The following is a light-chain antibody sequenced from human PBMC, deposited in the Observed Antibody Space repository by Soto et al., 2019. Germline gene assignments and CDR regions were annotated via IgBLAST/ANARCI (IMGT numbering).Light chain of an antibody. CDR1: SSGVGSYTL. CDR2: EGI. CDR3: CSYVGANV. V-gene: IGLV2-23*01. J-gene: IGLJ2*01. Sequence: QSVLTQPASVSGSPGQSITISCTGTSSGVGSYTLVSWYQQHPGKAPKLLIYEGIKRPSGVSSRFSGSKSGNTASLTISGLQAEDEADHYCCSYVGANVCGGGTKVTVL.